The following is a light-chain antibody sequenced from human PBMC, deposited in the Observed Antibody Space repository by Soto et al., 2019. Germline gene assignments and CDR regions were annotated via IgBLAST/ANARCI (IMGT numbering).Light chain of an antibody. CDR1: SSDVGGYNY. V-gene: IGLV2-14*01. CDR2: EVS. J-gene: IGLJ1*01. CDR3: SSYTSSSTLGYV. Sequence: QSVLTRPASVSGSPGQSITISCTGTSSDVGGYNYVSWYQQHPGKAPKLMIYEVSNRPSGVSNRFSGSKSGNTASLTISGLQAEDEADYYCSSYTSSSTLGYVFGTGTKLTVL.